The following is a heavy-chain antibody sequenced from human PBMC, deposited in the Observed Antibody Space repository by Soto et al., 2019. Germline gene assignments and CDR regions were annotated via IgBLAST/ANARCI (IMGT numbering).Heavy chain of an antibody. J-gene: IGHJ3*02. V-gene: IGHV4-34*01. D-gene: IGHD5-12*01. CDR2: IDDSGST. Sequence: SETLSLTCAVYGGSFSGYYWSWIRQPPGKGLEWIGRIDDSGSTHYNPSLKSRVTISVDTSKNQFSLKLSTVTAADTAVYYCARPRRRDGYNLAFDIWGQGTMVTVSS. CDR3: ARPRRRDGYNLAFDI. CDR1: GGSFSGYY.